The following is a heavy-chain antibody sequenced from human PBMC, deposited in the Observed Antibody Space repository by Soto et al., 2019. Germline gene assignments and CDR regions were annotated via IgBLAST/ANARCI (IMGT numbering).Heavy chain of an antibody. CDR3: ARKDYYGAGIYYFDL. D-gene: IGHD3-10*01. V-gene: IGHV1-3*01. J-gene: IGHJ4*02. Sequence: QVQLVQSGAEVKKPGASVKVSCKASGYTFTAYPVHWVRQAPGHRLEWMGWINGANGDTGYSQKFQGRVTVTRDTSANTVYMELSSLTSEDTAVYYCARKDYYGAGIYYFDLWGQGTLVTVSS. CDR1: GYTFTAYP. CDR2: INGANGDT.